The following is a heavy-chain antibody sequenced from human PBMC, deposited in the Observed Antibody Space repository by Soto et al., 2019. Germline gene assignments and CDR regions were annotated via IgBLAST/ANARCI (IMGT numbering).Heavy chain of an antibody. CDR3: ARSILDIVVVPAAISGAFDY. J-gene: IGHJ4*02. CDR1: GGSISSGGYY. CDR2: IYYSGST. D-gene: IGHD2-2*02. Sequence: SETLSLTCTVSGGSISSGGYYWSWIRQHPGKGLEWIGYIYYSGSTYYNPSLKSRVTISVDTSKNQFSLKLSSVTAADTAVYYCARSILDIVVVPAAISGAFDYWGQGTLVTVSS. V-gene: IGHV4-31*03.